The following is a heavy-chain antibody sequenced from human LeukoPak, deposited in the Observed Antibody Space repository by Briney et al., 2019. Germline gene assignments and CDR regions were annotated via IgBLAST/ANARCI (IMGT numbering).Heavy chain of an antibody. CDR3: ARVVLGGYSNPEIFDY. CDR2: IYYSGST. D-gene: IGHD4-11*01. J-gene: IGHJ4*02. V-gene: IGHV4-59*12. CDR1: GGSISSYY. Sequence: SSETLSLTCTVSGGSISSYYWSWIRQPPGKGLEWIGYIYYSGSTNHNPSPKSRVTISVDTSKNQFSLKLSSVTAADTAVYYCARVVLGGYSNPEIFDYWGQGTLVTVSS.